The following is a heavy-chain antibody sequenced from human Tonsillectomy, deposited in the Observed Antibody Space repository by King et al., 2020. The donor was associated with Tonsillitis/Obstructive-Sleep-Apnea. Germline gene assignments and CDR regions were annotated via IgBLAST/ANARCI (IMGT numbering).Heavy chain of an antibody. D-gene: IGHD3-16*01. Sequence: VQLVESGGGLVQSGGSLRLSCAASGFTISSYWMSWVRQAPGQGLEWVANIKQDGSEKHYVDSVKGRFTISRDNAKNSLYLQLNSLRAEDTAVYYCAREGGHGMGFDYWGQGTLVTDSS. CDR3: AREGGHGMGFDY. CDR1: GFTISSYW. J-gene: IGHJ4*02. CDR2: IKQDGSEK. V-gene: IGHV3-7*01.